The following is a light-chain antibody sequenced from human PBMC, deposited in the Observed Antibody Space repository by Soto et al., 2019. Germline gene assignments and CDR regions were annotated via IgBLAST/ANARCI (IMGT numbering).Light chain of an antibody. J-gene: IGKJ1*01. V-gene: IGKV3-20*01. CDR2: GTS. Sequence: EIVLTQSPGTLSLSPGERATLSCRASQSVSSSYLDWYQQRSGQAPRLLIYGTSNRATDIPDRFSGSGSGTDFTLTISRLEAEDFAVYYCLQYGTAPNFGQGTKVEIK. CDR1: QSVSSSY. CDR3: LQYGTAPN.